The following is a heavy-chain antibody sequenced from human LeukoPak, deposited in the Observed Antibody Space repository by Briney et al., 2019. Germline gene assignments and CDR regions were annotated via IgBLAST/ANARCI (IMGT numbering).Heavy chain of an antibody. D-gene: IGHD3-16*01. Sequence: GSLRLSCTVSGFTVSSNSMSWVRQAPGKGLEWVSAISGSGGTTYYADSVKGRFTISRDNSKNTLYLQMNSLRAEDTAVYYCAKDTSLRHYDYVWGSSPAFDYWGQGTLVTVSS. CDR2: ISGSGGTT. J-gene: IGHJ4*02. CDR3: AKDTSLRHYDYVWGSSPAFDY. CDR1: GFTVSSNS. V-gene: IGHV3-23*01.